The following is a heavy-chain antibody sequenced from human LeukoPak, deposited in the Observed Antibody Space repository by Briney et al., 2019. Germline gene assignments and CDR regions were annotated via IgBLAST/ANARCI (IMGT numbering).Heavy chain of an antibody. CDR1: GFTFSSYG. V-gene: IGHV3-30*03. D-gene: IGHD6-19*01. Sequence: PGGSLRLSCAASGFTFSSYGMHWVRQAPGKGLEWVAVISYDGSNKYYADSVKGRFTISRDNSKNTLYLQMNSLRAEDTAVYYCAREGDSSGWSPHDYWGQGTLVTVSS. J-gene: IGHJ4*02. CDR2: ISYDGSNK. CDR3: AREGDSSGWSPHDY.